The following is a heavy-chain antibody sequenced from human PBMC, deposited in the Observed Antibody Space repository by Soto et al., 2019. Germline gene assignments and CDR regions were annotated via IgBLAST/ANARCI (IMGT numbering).Heavy chain of an antibody. Sequence: GGSLRLACAASGFTFSTYAMAWVRQAPGKGLEWVSGVSASGLNTDYADSVKGRFYISRDNSKNTVSLHMNSLRAEDTALYYCARLYCSGGSCYFDYWGQGTLVTVSS. J-gene: IGHJ4*02. CDR2: VSASGLNT. D-gene: IGHD2-15*01. CDR3: ARLYCSGGSCYFDY. V-gene: IGHV3-23*01. CDR1: GFTFSTYA.